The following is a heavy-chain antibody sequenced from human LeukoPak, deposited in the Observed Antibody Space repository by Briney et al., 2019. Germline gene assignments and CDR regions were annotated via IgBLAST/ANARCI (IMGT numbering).Heavy chain of an antibody. CDR1: GFTFSSYW. CDR3: ASLTTVVTPGPNDAFDI. Sequence: PGGSLRLSCAASGFTFSSYWMHWVRQAPGKGLVWVSRINSDGSSTSYADSVKGRFTISRDNAKNTLYLQMNSLRAEDTAVYYCASLTTVVTPGPNDAFDIWGQGTMVTVSS. D-gene: IGHD4-23*01. CDR2: INSDGSST. J-gene: IGHJ3*02. V-gene: IGHV3-74*01.